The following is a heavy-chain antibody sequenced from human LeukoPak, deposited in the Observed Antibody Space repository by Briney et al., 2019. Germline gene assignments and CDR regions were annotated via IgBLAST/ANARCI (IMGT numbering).Heavy chain of an antibody. CDR3: ARDRGESDGWPVFDC. Sequence: PGGSLRLSCAASGFTFSSNRMSWVRQAPGKGLEWVSTIYSGENTYYADSVKGRFIISRDNSKNKLYLQMHSLRAEDTALYYCARDRGESDGWPVFDCWGQGTLGTVSS. CDR2: IYSGENT. CDR1: GFTFSSNR. D-gene: IGHD5-24*01. J-gene: IGHJ4*02. V-gene: IGHV3-53*01.